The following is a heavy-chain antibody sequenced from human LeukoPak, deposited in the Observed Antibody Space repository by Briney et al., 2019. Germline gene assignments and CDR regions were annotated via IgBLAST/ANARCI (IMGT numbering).Heavy chain of an antibody. D-gene: IGHD1-26*01. CDR1: GYTFINHW. CDR3: ARDNSVGDIAWWFDP. V-gene: IGHV1-46*01. CDR2: INPTGTTT. Sequence: VASVKVSCKASGYTFINHWMHWVRQAPGQGLEWVGLINPTGTTTLYAQKFQGRITLTRDMSATTDYMELSSLTSEDTAVYYCARDNSVGDIAWWFDPWGQGTLVTVSS. J-gene: IGHJ5*02.